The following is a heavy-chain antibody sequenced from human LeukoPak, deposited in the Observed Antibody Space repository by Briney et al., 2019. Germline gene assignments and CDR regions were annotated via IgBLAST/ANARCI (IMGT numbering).Heavy chain of an antibody. J-gene: IGHJ5*02. CDR3: AGREAYCGGDCYWWFDP. Sequence: GSSVKVSCKASGGTFSSYAISWVRQAPGQGLEWMGGITPIFGTANYAQKFQGRVTITADKSTSTAYMELSSLRSEDTAVYYCAGREAYCGGDCYWWFDPWGQGTLVTVSS. D-gene: IGHD2-21*02. CDR2: ITPIFGTA. V-gene: IGHV1-69*06. CDR1: GGTFSSYA.